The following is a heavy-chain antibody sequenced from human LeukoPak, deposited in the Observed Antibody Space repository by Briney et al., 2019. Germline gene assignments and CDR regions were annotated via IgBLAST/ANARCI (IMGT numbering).Heavy chain of an antibody. CDR1: GGSISSYY. Sequence: ETLSLTYTVSGGSISSYYWSWIRQPPGKGLEWIGYIYYSGSTNYNPSLKSRVTISVDTSKNQFSLKLSSVTAADTAVYYCARGGMEFDPWGQGTLVTVSS. J-gene: IGHJ5*02. CDR3: ARGGMEFDP. V-gene: IGHV4-59*01. CDR2: IYYSGST.